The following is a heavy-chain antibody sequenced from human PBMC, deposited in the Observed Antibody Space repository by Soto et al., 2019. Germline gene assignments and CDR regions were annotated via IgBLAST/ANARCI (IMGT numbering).Heavy chain of an antibody. CDR2: IDPSDSYI. V-gene: IGHV5-10-1*01. CDR3: ARHKWGVWGSISDSSYSI. CDR1: ENTFNTFNRYW. Sequence: PGESLKISCKGSENTFNTFNRYWISWVRQMPGKGLEWMGRIDPSDSYINYSPSFEGHVIISADMATTTAYLQWSSLKPSDTAMYFCARHKWGVWGSISDSSYSIWGQGSLVTVSS. D-gene: IGHD1-26*01. J-gene: IGHJ4*02.